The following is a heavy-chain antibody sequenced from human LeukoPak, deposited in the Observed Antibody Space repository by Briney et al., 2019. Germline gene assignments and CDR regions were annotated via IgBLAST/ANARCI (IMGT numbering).Heavy chain of an antibody. Sequence: GGSLTLSCAASGFTFDDYTMHWVRQPPGKGLEWVSFISWDGGSTYSADSVKGRFTISRDNSKNSLYLQMNSLRTEDTALYYCAANLVAGTSHYFDYWGQGTLVTVSS. CDR1: GFTFDDYT. D-gene: IGHD6-19*01. V-gene: IGHV3-43*01. J-gene: IGHJ4*02. CDR2: ISWDGGST. CDR3: AANLVAGTSHYFDY.